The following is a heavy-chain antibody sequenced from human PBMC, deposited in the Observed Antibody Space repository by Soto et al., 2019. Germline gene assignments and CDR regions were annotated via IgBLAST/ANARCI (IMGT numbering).Heavy chain of an antibody. CDR3: ARGVTFLNFDY. CDR1: GYTFTSYY. Sequence: GASVKVSCKASGYTFTSYYMHWVRQAPGQGLEWMGWINVCGGDTNFAQKFQGRVTMTRDTSTNTVYMELRSLRSDDTAVYYCARGVTFLNFDYWGQGTLVTVSS. J-gene: IGHJ4*02. V-gene: IGHV1-46*01. CDR2: INVCGGDT.